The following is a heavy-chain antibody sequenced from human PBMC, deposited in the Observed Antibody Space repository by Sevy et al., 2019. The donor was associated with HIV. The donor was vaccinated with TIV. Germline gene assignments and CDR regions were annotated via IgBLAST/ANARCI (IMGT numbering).Heavy chain of an antibody. J-gene: IGHJ4*02. Sequence: ASVKVSCKASGYTFTNYGITWVRQAPGQGLEWMGWSSAYNGNTEYAQSFQGRITMTTDTSTGTAYMELRSLRSDDTAVYYCASDESFGLIVVDLDYWGQGTLVTVSS. CDR3: ASDESFGLIVVDLDY. D-gene: IGHD3-22*01. CDR1: GYTFTNYG. V-gene: IGHV1-18*01. CDR2: SSAYNGNT.